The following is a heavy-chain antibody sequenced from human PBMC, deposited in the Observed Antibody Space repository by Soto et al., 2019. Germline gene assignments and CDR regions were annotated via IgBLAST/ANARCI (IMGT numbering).Heavy chain of an antibody. V-gene: IGHV4-31*03. CDR3: ARESPRRQPDY. Sequence: GPGPALSSETLSLTCTVSGGSISSGGYYWSWIRQHPGKGLEWIGYIYYSGSTYYNPSLKSRVTISVDTSKNQFSLKLSSVTAADTAVYYCARESPRRQPDYWGQGTLVTVSS. J-gene: IGHJ4*02. CDR2: IYYSGST. D-gene: IGHD6-13*01. CDR1: GGSISSGGYY.